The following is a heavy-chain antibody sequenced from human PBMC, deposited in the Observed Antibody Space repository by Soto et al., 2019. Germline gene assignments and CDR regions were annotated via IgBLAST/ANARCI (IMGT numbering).Heavy chain of an antibody. CDR2: IKSKTDGGTT. D-gene: IGHD5-12*01. CDR3: TTDLEMATITR. V-gene: IGHV3-15*07. CDR1: SVSNAW. Sequence: SVSNAWMNWVRQAPGKGLEWVGRIKSKTDGGTTDYAAPVKGRFTISRDDSKNTLYLQMNSLKTEDTAVYYCTTDLEMATITRWGPGTLVTVSS. J-gene: IGHJ4*02.